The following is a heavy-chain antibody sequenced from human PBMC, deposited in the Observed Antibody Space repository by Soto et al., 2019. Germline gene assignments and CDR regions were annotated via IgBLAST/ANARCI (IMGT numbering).Heavy chain of an antibody. CDR1: GFTFSNAW. V-gene: IGHV3-15*01. D-gene: IGHD2-21*02. J-gene: IGHJ4*02. CDR2: IKDIPAGGTT. CDR3: TTVESDWHKVG. Sequence: EVQLVESGGGLVKPGGSLRLSCAASGFTFSNAWMNWVRQAPGQGLEWVGRIKDIPAGGTTDYAAPVKGRFTVSRDDSKNTLYLQMDSRKSEDTAVYYCTTVESDWHKVGWGQGTLVTVSS.